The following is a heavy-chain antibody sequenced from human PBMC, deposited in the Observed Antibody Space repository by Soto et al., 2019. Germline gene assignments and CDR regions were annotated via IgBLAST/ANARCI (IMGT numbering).Heavy chain of an antibody. J-gene: IGHJ6*02. CDR3: ARDRKLEGYYDSIGYYVDYDYGMDV. Sequence: QVQLVQSGAEVKKPGASVKVSCKASGYTFTSYYMHWVRQAPGQGLEWMGIINPSGGSTSYAQKFHGRVTLTRDTSTSTVYMELSSLRSEDTAVYYCARDRKLEGYYDSIGYYVDYDYGMDVWGQGTTVTVSS. V-gene: IGHV1-46*01. CDR2: INPSGGST. CDR1: GYTFTSYY. D-gene: IGHD3-22*01.